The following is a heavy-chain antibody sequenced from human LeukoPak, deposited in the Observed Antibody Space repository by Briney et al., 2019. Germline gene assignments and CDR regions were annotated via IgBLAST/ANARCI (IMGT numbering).Heavy chain of an antibody. CDR1: GFTFSSYA. V-gene: IGHV3-23*01. CDR2: ISGSGGST. CDR3: AKPIYYDSSGYSVDY. Sequence: GGSLRLSCAASGFTFSSYAMSWVRQAPGKGLEWVSAISGSGGSTYYADSVKGLFTISRDNSKNTLYLQMNSLRAEDTAVYYCAKPIYYDSSGYSVDYWGQGTLVTVSS. D-gene: IGHD3-22*01. J-gene: IGHJ4*02.